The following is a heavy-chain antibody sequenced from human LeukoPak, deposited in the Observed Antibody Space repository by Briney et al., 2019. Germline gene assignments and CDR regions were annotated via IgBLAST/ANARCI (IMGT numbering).Heavy chain of an antibody. Sequence: GALRLSCSASGFTFSSYGMHWVRQAPGKGLEWVAVIWYDGSNKYYADSVKGQFTISRDNSKNTLYLQMNSLRAEDTAVYYCARGRIAAAGRGITFDYWGQGTLVTVSS. V-gene: IGHV3-33*08. CDR1: GFTFSSYG. J-gene: IGHJ4*02. D-gene: IGHD6-13*01. CDR3: ARGRIAAAGRGITFDY. CDR2: IWYDGSNK.